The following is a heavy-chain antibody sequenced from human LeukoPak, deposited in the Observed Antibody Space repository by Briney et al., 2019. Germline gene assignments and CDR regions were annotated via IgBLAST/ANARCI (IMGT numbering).Heavy chain of an antibody. CDR2: IYNSENT. J-gene: IGHJ2*01. V-gene: IGHV4-4*09. D-gene: IGHD6-19*01. Sequence: SETLSLTCTVSGGSVTSYYWSWIRQPPGKGLEWIGYIYNSENTRYNSSLESRVTMSEDTSKNQVFLKLSSVTAADTAVYYCARFHSGPSGWYVLWYFDLWGRGTLVTVSS. CDR3: ARFHSGPSGWYVLWYFDL. CDR1: GGSVTSYY.